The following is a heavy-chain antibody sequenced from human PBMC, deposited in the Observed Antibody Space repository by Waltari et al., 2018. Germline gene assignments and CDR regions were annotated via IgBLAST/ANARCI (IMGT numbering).Heavy chain of an antibody. CDR3: ATVDTFGGIMVARFDY. J-gene: IGHJ4*02. CDR2: VFRSGSS. Sequence: QVQLRESGPGLVKPSEPLSLTCAVSGYSISNGYYWGWIRQPPGKGLEYVGSVFRSGSSYYNAALKSRVTISLDTSKNQFSLKLNSVTAADTALYYCATVDTFGGIMVARFDYWGQGILVTVSS. CDR1: GYSISNGYY. D-gene: IGHD3-16*02. V-gene: IGHV4-38-2*01.